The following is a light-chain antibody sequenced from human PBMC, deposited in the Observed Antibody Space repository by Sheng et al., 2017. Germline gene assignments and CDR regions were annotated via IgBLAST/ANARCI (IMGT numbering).Light chain of an antibody. CDR3: QQRSDWPPNGFT. V-gene: IGKV3-11*01. CDR2: DAS. J-gene: IGKJ3*01. Sequence: EIVLTQSPATLSLSPGERATLSCRASQSVRSYLAWYQQKPGQAPRLLIYDASNRATGIPARFSGSGSGTDFTLTISSLEPEDFAVYYCQQRSDWPPNGFTFGPGTKVDIK. CDR1: QSVRSY.